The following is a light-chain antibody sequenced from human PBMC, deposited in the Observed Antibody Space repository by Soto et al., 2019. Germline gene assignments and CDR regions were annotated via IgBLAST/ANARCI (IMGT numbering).Light chain of an antibody. CDR2: GVN. Sequence: QSALTQPASVSGSPGQSVAISCTGTSSDIGSYNRVSWYQQPPGKAPKLIIYGVNNRPSGLSDRFSGSKSGYTASLTISGLQAEDEADYYCSSYTTGTTYVFGTGTKVTVL. CDR3: SSYTTGTTYV. J-gene: IGLJ1*01. V-gene: IGLV2-14*01. CDR1: SSDIGSYNR.